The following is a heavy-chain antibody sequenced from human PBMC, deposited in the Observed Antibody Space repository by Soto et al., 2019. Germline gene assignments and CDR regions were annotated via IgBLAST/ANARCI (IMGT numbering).Heavy chain of an antibody. CDR1: WGSMIRYP. J-gene: IGHJ6*01. CDR2: IIPIFGTA. Sequence: NGAFKGSWGSMIRYPVSRLRQKKRQGREWMGGIIPIFGTANYAQKFQGRVTITADESTSTAYMELSSLRSEDTAVYYCARRSIGGGYSYGWDYYYYYGMDVWVQGTTVTVFS. CDR3: ARRSIGGGYSYGWDYYYYYGMDV. V-gene: IGHV1-69*01. D-gene: IGHD5-18*01.